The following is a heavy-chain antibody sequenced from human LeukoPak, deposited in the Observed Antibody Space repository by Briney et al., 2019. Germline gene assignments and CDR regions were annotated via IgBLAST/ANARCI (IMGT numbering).Heavy chain of an antibody. CDR3: AAQYYYDSSGYELDY. D-gene: IGHD3-22*01. J-gene: IGHJ4*02. CDR1: GFTFSSYG. CDR2: IRYDGSSK. V-gene: IGHV3-30*02. Sequence: GGSLRPSCAASGFTFSSYGMHWVRQAPGKGLEWVAFIRYDGSSKYYADSVKGRFTISRDNSKNTLYLQMNSLRAEDTAVYYCAAQYYYDSSGYELDYWGQGTLVTVSS.